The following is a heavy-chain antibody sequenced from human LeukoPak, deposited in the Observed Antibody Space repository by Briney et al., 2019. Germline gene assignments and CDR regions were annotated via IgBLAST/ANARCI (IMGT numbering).Heavy chain of an antibody. V-gene: IGHV1-18*01. Sequence: ASVKVSCKASGYTFTSYVINWVRQAPGQGLEWMGWISAYNGNTNYAQKLQGRVTMTTDTSTSTAYMELRSLRSDDTAVYYCAKGERTTVTTGGLYYFDYWGQGTLVTVSS. CDR2: ISAYNGNT. D-gene: IGHD4-17*01. CDR3: AKGERTTVTTGGLYYFDY. CDR1: GYTFTSYV. J-gene: IGHJ4*02.